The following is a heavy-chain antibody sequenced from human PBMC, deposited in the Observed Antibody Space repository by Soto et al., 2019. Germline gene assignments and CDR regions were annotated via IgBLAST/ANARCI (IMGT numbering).Heavy chain of an antibody. CDR2: ISYDGTDE. CDR1: GFSFSSYG. V-gene: IGHV3-30*03. CDR3: ATQESDWNGTFHY. Sequence: QVQLVESGGGVVQPGRSLRLSCVASGFSFSSYGMHWVRQAPGKGLEWVAMISYDGTDEYYADSVKGRFTISRDNSNNAVYLQIEGLRPEDTAVYYCATQESDWNGTFHYWGEGPLVTVSS. D-gene: IGHD1-1*01. J-gene: IGHJ4*02.